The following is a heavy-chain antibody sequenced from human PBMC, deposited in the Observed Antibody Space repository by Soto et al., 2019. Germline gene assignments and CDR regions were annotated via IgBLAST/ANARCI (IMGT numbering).Heavy chain of an antibody. J-gene: IGHJ4*02. CDR1: GFAFNDYW. CDR3: XXXXXXXXXXXIDY. V-gene: IGHV3-74*01. CDR2: IRGDGSGS. Sequence: EVQLVESGGGLVQPGGSLTLSCSASGFAFNDYWMHWVRQAPGKGLVWVSRIRGDGSGSNYADSVKGLFTISRDNAKXXXXXXXXXXXXXXXXXXXXXXXXXXXXXXXIDYWGQGTLVTVSS.